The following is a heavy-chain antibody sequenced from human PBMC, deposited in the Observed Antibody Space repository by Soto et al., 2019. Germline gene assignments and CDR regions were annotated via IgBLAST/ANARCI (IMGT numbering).Heavy chain of an antibody. D-gene: IGHD2-15*01. CDR2: ISVYNGNT. CDR3: ARDWCSGGKCYVFFDY. J-gene: IGHJ4*02. Sequence: QVQLVQSGGEVKKPGASVRVSCRASGYAFTSYGISFLRQAPGQALEWMGWISVYNGNTNYAQKFQGRVNMTTDTSTNTVNMELRSLTCDDTAVYSCARDWCSGGKCYVFFDYWGQGTLVTVSS. V-gene: IGHV1-18*04. CDR1: GYAFTSYG.